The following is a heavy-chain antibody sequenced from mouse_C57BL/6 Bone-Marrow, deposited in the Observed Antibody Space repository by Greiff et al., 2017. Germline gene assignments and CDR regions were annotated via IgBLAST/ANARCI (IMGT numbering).Heavy chain of an antibody. CDR1: GYSITSGYY. CDR2: ISYDGSN. CDR3: AREAAQAAAMDY. J-gene: IGHJ4*01. V-gene: IGHV3-6*01. D-gene: IGHD3-2*02. Sequence: EVQLQESGPGLVKPSQSLSLTCSVTGYSITSGYYWNWIRQFPGNKLEWMGYISYDGSNNYNPSLKNRISITRDTSKNQFFLKLNSVTTEDTATYYCAREAAQAAAMDYWGQGTSVTVSS.